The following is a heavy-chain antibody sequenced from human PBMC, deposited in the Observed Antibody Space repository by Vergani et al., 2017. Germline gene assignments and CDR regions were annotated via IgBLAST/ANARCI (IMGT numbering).Heavy chain of an antibody. Sequence: EVQLVESGGGLVQPGRSLRLSCAASGFTFDDYAMHWVRQAPGKGLEWVSSISSSSSYIYYADSVKGRFTISRDNAKNSLYLQMNSLRAEDTAVYYCASNRAAAGNSPFDYWGQGTLVTVSS. J-gene: IGHJ4*02. CDR2: ISSSSSYI. CDR1: GFTFDDYA. V-gene: IGHV3-21*01. CDR3: ASNRAAAGNSPFDY. D-gene: IGHD6-13*01.